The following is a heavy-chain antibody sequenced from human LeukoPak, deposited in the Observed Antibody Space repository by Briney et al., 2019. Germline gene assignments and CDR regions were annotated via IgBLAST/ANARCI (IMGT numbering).Heavy chain of an antibody. CDR3: ASGEWELPYFDY. CDR2: ISSNGGST. Sequence: GGSLRLSCAASGFTFRSYAMHWVRQAPGKGLEYVSVISSNGGSTYYANSVKGRFTISRDNSKNTLYLQVGSLRAEDMAVYSCASGEWELPYFDYWGQGPLVTVSS. D-gene: IGHD1-26*01. J-gene: IGHJ4*02. CDR1: GFTFRSYA. V-gene: IGHV3-64*01.